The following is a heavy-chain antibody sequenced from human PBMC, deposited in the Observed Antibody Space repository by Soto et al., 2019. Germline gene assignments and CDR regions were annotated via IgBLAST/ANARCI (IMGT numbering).Heavy chain of an antibody. Sequence: SETLSLTCAVSGGSISSSNWWSWVRQPPGKGLEWIGEIYHSGSTNYNPSLKSRVTISVVTSENQFSLKLSSVTAADTAVYYCATLNYYHTSDYLVYWGQGALVTVSS. CDR2: IYHSGST. J-gene: IGHJ4*02. V-gene: IGHV4-4*02. CDR1: GGSISSSNW. CDR3: ATLNYYHTSDYLVY. D-gene: IGHD3-22*01.